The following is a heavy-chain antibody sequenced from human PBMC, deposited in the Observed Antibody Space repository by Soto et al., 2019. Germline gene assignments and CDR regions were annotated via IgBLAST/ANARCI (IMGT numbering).Heavy chain of an antibody. Sequence: EVQLLESGGGLVQPGGSLRLSCAASGFTFSSYAMSWVRQAPGKGLEWVSAISGSGGSTYYAGSVKGRFTISRDNSKNTLYLQMNSLRAEDTAVYYCARGSSSGWYGGAEYFQHWGQGTLVTVSS. CDR2: ISGSGGST. V-gene: IGHV3-23*01. CDR3: ARGSSSGWYGGAEYFQH. J-gene: IGHJ1*01. CDR1: GFTFSSYA. D-gene: IGHD6-19*01.